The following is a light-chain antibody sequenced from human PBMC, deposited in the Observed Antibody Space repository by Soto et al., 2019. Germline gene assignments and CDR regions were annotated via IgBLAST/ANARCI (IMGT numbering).Light chain of an antibody. J-gene: IGKJ1*01. CDR3: QQYRNWPRT. CDR2: GAS. Sequence: IVLTQSPGPLSVSPGDRVTLSCRASQSVDINLAWYQQRAGQAPRLLVYGASTKATDMPGRFSGRGSGTEFTLTINNLQSEDVAVYYCQQYRNWPRTLGQGTKVDIK. V-gene: IGKV3-15*01. CDR1: QSVDIN.